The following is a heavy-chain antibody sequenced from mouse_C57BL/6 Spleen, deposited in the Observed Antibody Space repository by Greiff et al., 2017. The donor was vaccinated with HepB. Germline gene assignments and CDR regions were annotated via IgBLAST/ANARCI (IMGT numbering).Heavy chain of an antibody. Sequence: EVHLVESGGDLVKPGGSLKLSCAASGFTFSSYGMSWVRQTPDKRLEWVATISSGGSYTYYPDSVKGRFTISRDNAKNTLYLQMSSLKSEDTAMYYCARQDGSSPSWFAYGGQGTLVTVSA. CDR1: GFTFSSYG. V-gene: IGHV5-6*01. D-gene: IGHD1-1*01. J-gene: IGHJ3*01. CDR2: ISSGGSYT. CDR3: ARQDGSSPSWFAY.